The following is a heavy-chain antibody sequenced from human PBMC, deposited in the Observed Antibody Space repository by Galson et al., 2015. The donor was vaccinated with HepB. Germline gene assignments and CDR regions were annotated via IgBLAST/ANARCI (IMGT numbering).Heavy chain of an antibody. J-gene: IGHJ4*02. D-gene: IGHD3-22*01. CDR1: GFTFSSYA. CDR3: AKATTYYYDSSGYLGRYFDY. Sequence: SLRLSCAASGFTFSSYAMSWVRQAPGKGLEWVSAISGSGGSTYYADSVKGRFTISRDNSKNTLYLQMNSLRAEDTAVYYCAKATTYYYDSSGYLGRYFDYWGQGTLVTVSS. V-gene: IGHV3-23*01. CDR2: ISGSGGST.